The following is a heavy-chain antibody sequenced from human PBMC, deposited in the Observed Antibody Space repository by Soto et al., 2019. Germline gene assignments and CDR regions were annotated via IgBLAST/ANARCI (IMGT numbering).Heavy chain of an antibody. CDR1: GFSLTTNGVG. V-gene: IGHV2-5*02. D-gene: IGHD1-26*01. CDR2: IYRDDDK. CDR3: AHTVARGAYWETFNY. J-gene: IGHJ4*02. Sequence: QITLKESGPTLVKLTQTLTLTCTVSGFSLTTNGVGVGWFRQPPGKALEWLALIYRDDDKRYRPSLKSRVTITKDNTKNQVVLTMTNMDPVDTATYYCAHTVARGAYWETFNYWGQGTLVTVSS.